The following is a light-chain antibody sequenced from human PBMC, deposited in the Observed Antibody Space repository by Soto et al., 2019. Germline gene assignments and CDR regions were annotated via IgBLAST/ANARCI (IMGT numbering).Light chain of an antibody. CDR2: WAS. CDR1: QSLLHSNGYNY. J-gene: IGKJ2*01. Sequence: DIVMTQSPLYLPVTPGEPASISCRSSQSLLHSNGYNYLAWYQQKPGQPPELLLYWASARESGVPDRFSGSGSGTDFTLTISSLQAEDVAVYYCQQYYSTPRTFGQGTKVEIK. V-gene: IGKV4-1*01. CDR3: QQYYSTPRT.